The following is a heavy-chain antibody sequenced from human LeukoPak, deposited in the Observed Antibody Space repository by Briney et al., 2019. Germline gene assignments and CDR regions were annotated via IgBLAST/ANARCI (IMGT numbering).Heavy chain of an antibody. V-gene: IGHV1-2*02. CDR2: INPNSGIT. CDR1: GYTFTSYA. CDR3: ARTFYYDPKGGGGAFDL. J-gene: IGHJ3*01. D-gene: IGHD3-22*01. Sequence: ASVKVSCKTSGYTFTSYAMNWVRQAPGQGLEWMGWINPNSGITNYLQKLQGRVTMTRDTSISTIYLELSRLRSDDTALYYCARTFYYDPKGGGGAFDLWGQGTMVTVSS.